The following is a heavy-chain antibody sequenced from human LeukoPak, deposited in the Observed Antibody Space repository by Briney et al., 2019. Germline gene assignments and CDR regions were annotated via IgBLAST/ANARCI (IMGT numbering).Heavy chain of an antibody. J-gene: IGHJ4*02. D-gene: IGHD4-23*01. V-gene: IGHV3-21*04. CDR3: AKTDAYGGNSLRFDH. CDR2: ISISSSYI. CDR1: GVTFSSYS. Sequence: PAGTLRLSCAASGVTFSSYSLNWVRPAPRKGLEWVSFISISSSYIYYADPVRGRSTISRDNSKTTLSLHLHSLRAEDAAVYFCAKTDAYGGNSLRFDHWGQGTLVTASS.